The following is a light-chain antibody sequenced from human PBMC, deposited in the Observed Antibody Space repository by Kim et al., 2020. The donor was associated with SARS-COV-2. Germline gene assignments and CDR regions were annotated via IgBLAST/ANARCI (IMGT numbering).Light chain of an antibody. J-gene: IGLJ2*01. Sequence: GQRITISCTGEKKEMGAYKNVSWCKHHPGKVPKILIYTVCNRRSEVSIRFSGAKCGETASLSISLHQTQNEADYFCCSYTPTSRLVFGGGTQLTVL. V-gene: IGLV2-14*03. CDR3: CSYTPTSRLV. CDR1: KKEMGAYKN. CDR2: TVC.